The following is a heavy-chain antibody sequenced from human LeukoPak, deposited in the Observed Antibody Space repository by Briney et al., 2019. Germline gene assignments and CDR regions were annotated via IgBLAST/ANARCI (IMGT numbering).Heavy chain of an antibody. D-gene: IGHD1-26*01. Sequence: PSETLSLTCTVSGGSISSHYWGWIRQPPGKGLEWIGSIYYSGSTYYNPSLKSRVTISVDTSKNQFSLKLSSVTAADTAVYYCASLVGAMGWFDPWGQGTLVTVSS. J-gene: IGHJ5*02. V-gene: IGHV4-39*07. CDR1: GGSISSHY. CDR3: ASLVGAMGWFDP. CDR2: IYYSGST.